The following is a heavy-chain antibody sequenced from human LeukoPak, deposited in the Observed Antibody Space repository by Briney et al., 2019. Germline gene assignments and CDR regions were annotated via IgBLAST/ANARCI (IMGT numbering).Heavy chain of an antibody. CDR1: GYTLSELS. CDR3: AASIVVVPAGLFDDFVY. D-gene: IGHD2-2*01. Sequence: ASVKVSCKVSGYTLSELSMHWVRQAPGKGLEWMGGFDTEDGETIYAQKFQGRVTMTEDTSTDTAYMELSSLRSEDTAVYYCAASIVVVPAGLFDDFVYWGQGTPVTVSS. J-gene: IGHJ4*02. CDR2: FDTEDGET. V-gene: IGHV1-24*01.